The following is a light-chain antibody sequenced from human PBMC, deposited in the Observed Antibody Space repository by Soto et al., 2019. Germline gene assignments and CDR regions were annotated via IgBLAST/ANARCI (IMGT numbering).Light chain of an antibody. CDR3: AAWDDSLRWV. J-gene: IGLJ3*02. V-gene: IGLV1-47*01. CDR2: RNN. CDR1: SSNIGSNY. Sequence: QSVLTQPPSASGTPGQRVTISCSGSSSNIGSNYVYWYQQLPGTAPKLLIYRNNQRPSGVPDRFSGSKSGTSASLAISGLRSEDEADYYCAAWDDSLRWVFGGGNKLTVL.